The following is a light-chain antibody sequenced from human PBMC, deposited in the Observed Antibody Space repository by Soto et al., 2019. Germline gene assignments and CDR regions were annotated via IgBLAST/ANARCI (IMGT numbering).Light chain of an antibody. Sequence: DIQMTPSPSTLSASVGDRVTITGRASQSIGSWLAWFQQKPGKAPKLLIYKAFSLESGVPPRFSGGGSGTEFTLTIRSLQPDDFATYYCQQYHSYSWTFGQGTKVDNK. CDR1: QSIGSW. J-gene: IGKJ1*01. CDR2: KAF. V-gene: IGKV1-5*03. CDR3: QQYHSYSWT.